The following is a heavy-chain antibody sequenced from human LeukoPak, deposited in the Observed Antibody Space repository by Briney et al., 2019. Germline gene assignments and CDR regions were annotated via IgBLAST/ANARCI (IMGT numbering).Heavy chain of an antibody. CDR1: GFPFSDFS. CDR2: TNSGGTST. Sequence: GGSLRLSCATSGFPFSDFSMSWVRQAPGKGLEWTSTTNSGGTSTYYAESVKGRFTISRDNSKNTLYLQMSSLRVEDTAVYYCAKQSYARSLGEGGPGTLVSVSS. D-gene: IGHD2-8*01. V-gene: IGHV3-23*01. J-gene: IGHJ4*02. CDR3: AKQSYARSLGE.